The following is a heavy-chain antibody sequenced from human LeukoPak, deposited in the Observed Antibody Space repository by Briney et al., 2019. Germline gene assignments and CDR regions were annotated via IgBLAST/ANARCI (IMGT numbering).Heavy chain of an antibody. CDR1: GYTFTDYG. J-gene: IGHJ4*02. D-gene: IGHD4-17*01. Sequence: GASVKVSCETSGYTFTDYGISWVRQAPGQGPEWMGWISGYNSNTNYVQKFQGRVTMTTDTSTSTAYMELRSLRSDDTAFYYCARDLSLGRHDYGEPFDYWGQGTLVTVSS. V-gene: IGHV1-18*01. CDR3: ARDLSLGRHDYGEPFDY. CDR2: ISGYNSNT.